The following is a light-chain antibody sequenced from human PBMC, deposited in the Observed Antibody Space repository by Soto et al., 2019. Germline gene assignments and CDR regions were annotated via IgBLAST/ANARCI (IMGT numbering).Light chain of an antibody. CDR2: KAS. Sequence: DIQMTQSPSTLSASIGDSVTITCRASQNISNWLAWYQQKPGKAPKLLIYKASSLEGGVPSRFSGSASATEFTLTISSLQPDDFATYYCQHYDGFPWTFGQGTKVEIK. CDR1: QNISNW. V-gene: IGKV1-5*03. CDR3: QHYDGFPWT. J-gene: IGKJ1*01.